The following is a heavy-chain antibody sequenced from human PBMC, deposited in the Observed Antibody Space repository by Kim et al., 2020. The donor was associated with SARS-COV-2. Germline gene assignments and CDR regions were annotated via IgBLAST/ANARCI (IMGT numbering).Heavy chain of an antibody. D-gene: IGHD2-8*01. J-gene: IGHJ6*02. CDR2: MNPNSGNT. V-gene: IGHV1-8*01. CDR1: GYTFTSYD. Sequence: ASVKVSCKASGYTFTSYDINWVRQATGQGLEWMGWMNPNSGNTGYAQKFQGRVTMTRNTSISTAYMELSSLRSEDTAVYYCLRGPIVLMVYSAGGMDVWGQGTTVTVSS. CDR3: LRGPIVLMVYSAGGMDV.